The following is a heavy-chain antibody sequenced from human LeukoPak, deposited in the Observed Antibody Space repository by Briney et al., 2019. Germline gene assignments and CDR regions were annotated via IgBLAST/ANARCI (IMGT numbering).Heavy chain of an antibody. CDR3: ARDTYGSDY. CDR2: ITPTSGDT. V-gene: IGHV1-46*01. CDR1: GYTFSEHQ. Sequence: ASVKVSCKASGYTFSEHQMHWVRQAPGQGLEWMGKITPTSGDTMYAQKFQDRVTMTRDMSTSTVYMELSSLRSEDTAVYFCARDTYGSDYWGQGTRVTVSA. D-gene: IGHD3-10*01. J-gene: IGHJ4*02.